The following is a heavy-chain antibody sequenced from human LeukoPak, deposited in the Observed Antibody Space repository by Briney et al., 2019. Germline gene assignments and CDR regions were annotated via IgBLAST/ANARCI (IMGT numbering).Heavy chain of an antibody. CDR3: ARVINYYDSSGYSD. D-gene: IGHD3-22*01. CDR2: ISSSSSYI. CDR1: GFTFSSYS. V-gene: IGHV3-21*01. Sequence: GGSQRLSCAASGFTFSSYSMNWVRQAPGKGLEWVSSISSSSSYIYYADSVKGRFTISRDNAKNSLYLQMNSLRAEDTAVYYCARVINYYDSSGYSDWGRGTLVTVSS. J-gene: IGHJ4*02.